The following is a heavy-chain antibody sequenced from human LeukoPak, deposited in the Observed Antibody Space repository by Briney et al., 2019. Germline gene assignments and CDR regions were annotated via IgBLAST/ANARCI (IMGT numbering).Heavy chain of an antibody. CDR3: ASSTAVVLAKKFQE. V-gene: IGHV4-38-2*01. Sequence: SETLSLTCAVSGYSINSGYYWAWIRQPPGRGREGIGTIYHSGSTYYNPSLKSPITISVDTSTNQFSLRLTSVPAADTAVYFCASSTAVVLAKKFQEWGQGTLVTVSS. D-gene: IGHD1-26*01. J-gene: IGHJ1*01. CDR2: IYHSGST. CDR1: GYSINSGYY.